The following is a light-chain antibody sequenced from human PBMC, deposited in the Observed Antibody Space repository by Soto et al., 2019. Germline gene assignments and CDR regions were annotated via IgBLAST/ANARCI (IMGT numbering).Light chain of an antibody. J-gene: IGKJ2*01. CDR3: QQRSDWPKT. CDR1: QSVTSTY. Sequence: VLTQSPGTLSLSPGERATLSCRASQSVTSTYLAWYQQKPGQAPRLLIYGASSRATGVPDRFSGSGSGTDFTLTISSLESEDFAVYYCQQRSDWPKTFGQGTKLEIK. CDR2: GAS. V-gene: IGKV3D-20*02.